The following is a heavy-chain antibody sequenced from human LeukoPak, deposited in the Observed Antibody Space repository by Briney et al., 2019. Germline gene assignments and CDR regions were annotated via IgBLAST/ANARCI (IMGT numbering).Heavy chain of an antibody. Sequence: PGGSLRLSCAASGFTFSSYWMHWVRQAPGKGLVWVSRINSDGSSTSYADSVKGRFTISRDNAKNTLYLQMNSLRAEDTAVYYCARVGRYSGYGWEMDTAMVSFDYWGQGTLVTVSS. J-gene: IGHJ4*02. CDR2: INSDGSST. V-gene: IGHV3-74*01. CDR3: ARVGRYSGYGWEMDTAMVSFDY. D-gene: IGHD5-18*01. CDR1: GFTFSSYW.